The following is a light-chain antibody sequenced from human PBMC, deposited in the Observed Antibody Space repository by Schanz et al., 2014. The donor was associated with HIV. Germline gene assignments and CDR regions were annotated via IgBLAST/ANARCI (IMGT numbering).Light chain of an antibody. CDR2: DVS. Sequence: EIVLTQSPGSLSLSPRSRATLSCRASQSVGTSLAWYQQKRGQPPRLLIFDVSDRASGVSARFSGSGSGTDFPLTISSLEPEDFAVYYCQLRTSGGVAFGPGTKVDLK. J-gene: IGKJ3*01. V-gene: IGKV3-11*01. CDR1: QSVGTS. CDR3: QLRTSGGVA.